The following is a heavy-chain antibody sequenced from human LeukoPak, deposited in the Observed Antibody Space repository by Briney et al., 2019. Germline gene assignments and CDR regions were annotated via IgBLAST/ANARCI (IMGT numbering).Heavy chain of an antibody. CDR2: ISGRDGST. CDR3: AKSIRPIDSNSWYLHFDY. D-gene: IGHD6-13*01. V-gene: IGHV3-23*01. Sequence: GGSLRLSCAASGFTFNTYAMTWVRQAPGKGLEWVSAISGRDGSTYYADSVKGRFTISRDNSKNTLYLQMNSLRAEDTAIYYCAKSIRPIDSNSWYLHFDYSGQGTLVTASS. CDR1: GFTFNTYA. J-gene: IGHJ4*02.